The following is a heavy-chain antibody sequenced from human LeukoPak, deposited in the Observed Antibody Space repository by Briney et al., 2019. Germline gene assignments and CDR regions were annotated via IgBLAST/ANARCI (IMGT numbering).Heavy chain of an antibody. V-gene: IGHV3-74*01. CDR3: AKLGDSSGYFSNLFDY. J-gene: IGHJ4*02. CDR1: GFTFSSYW. Sequence: GGSLRLSCAASGFTFSSYWIHWVRQAPGKGLVWVSRIDTDGSNTNYADSVKGRFTISRDNSKNTLYLQMNSLRAEDTAVYYCAKLGDSSGYFSNLFDYWGQGTLVTVSS. D-gene: IGHD3-22*01. CDR2: IDTDGSNT.